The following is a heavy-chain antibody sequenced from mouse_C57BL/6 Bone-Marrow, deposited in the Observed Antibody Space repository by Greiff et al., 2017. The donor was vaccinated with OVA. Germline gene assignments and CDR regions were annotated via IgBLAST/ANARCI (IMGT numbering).Heavy chain of an antibody. CDR2: IDPETGGT. CDR1: GYTFTDYE. CDR3: TREGGVRPMDY. Sequence: QVQLQQSGAELVRPGASVTLSCKASGYTFTDYEMHWVKQTPVHGLEWIGAIDPETGGTAYNQKFKGKAILTADKSSSTAYMELRSLTSEDSAVYYCTREGGVRPMDYWGQGTSVTVSS. D-gene: IGHD5-1*01. J-gene: IGHJ4*01. V-gene: IGHV1-15*01.